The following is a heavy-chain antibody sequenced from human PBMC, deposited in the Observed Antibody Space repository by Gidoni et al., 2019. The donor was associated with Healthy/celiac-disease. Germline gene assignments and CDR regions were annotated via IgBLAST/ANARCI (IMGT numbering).Heavy chain of an antibody. V-gene: IGHV4-59*01. D-gene: IGHD3-22*01. CDR2: IYYSGST. CDR3: ARGPYYDSSGYYPWDDY. J-gene: IGHJ4*02. Sequence: QVQLQESGPGLVKPSETLSLTCTVSGGSISSYYWSWIRQPPGKELEWIGYIYYSGSTNYNPSLKSRVTISVDTSKNQFSLKLSSVTAADTAVYYCARGPYYDSSGYYPWDDYWGQGTLVTVSS. CDR1: GGSISSYY.